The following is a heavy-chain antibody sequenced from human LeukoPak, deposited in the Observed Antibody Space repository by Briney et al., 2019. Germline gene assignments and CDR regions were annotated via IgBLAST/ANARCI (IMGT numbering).Heavy chain of an antibody. D-gene: IGHD1-26*01. CDR1: GFTFTGYP. Sequence: GGSLRLSCAASGFTFTGYPMHWLRQPPGKGLEWVAFIRYDGSNEYYADSVKGRFTISRDNSKNTLFLQMNSLRTEDTAVYYCAKDFYSGSSPWGQGTLVTVSS. J-gene: IGHJ5*02. V-gene: IGHV3-30*02. CDR2: IRYDGSNE. CDR3: AKDFYSGSSP.